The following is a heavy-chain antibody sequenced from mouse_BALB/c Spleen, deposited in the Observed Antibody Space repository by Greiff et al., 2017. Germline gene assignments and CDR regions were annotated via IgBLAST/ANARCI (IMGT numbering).Heavy chain of an antibody. Sequence: QVQLQQPGAELVKPGTSVKLSCKASGYNFTSYWINWVKLRPGQGLEWIGDIYPGSGSTNYNEKFKSKATLTVDTSSSTAYMQLSSLASEDSALYYCARSGSTMITRGYAMDYWGQGTSVTVSS. J-gene: IGHJ4*01. CDR3: ARSGSTMITRGYAMDY. D-gene: IGHD2-4*01. V-gene: IGHV1-55*01. CDR2: IYPGSGST. CDR1: GYNFTSYW.